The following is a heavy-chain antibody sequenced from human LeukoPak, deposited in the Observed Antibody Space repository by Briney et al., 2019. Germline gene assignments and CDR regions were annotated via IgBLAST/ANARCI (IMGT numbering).Heavy chain of an antibody. V-gene: IGHV1-69*05. Sequence: SVKVSCKASGGTFSSYAISWVRQAPGQGLEWMGGIIPIFGTANYTQKFQGRVTMTTDTSTSTAYMELRSLRSDDTAVYYCARDFTDCSSTSCNPYYFDYWGQGTLVTVSS. CDR2: IIPIFGTA. D-gene: IGHD2-2*01. CDR1: GGTFSSYA. J-gene: IGHJ4*02. CDR3: ARDFTDCSSTSCNPYYFDY.